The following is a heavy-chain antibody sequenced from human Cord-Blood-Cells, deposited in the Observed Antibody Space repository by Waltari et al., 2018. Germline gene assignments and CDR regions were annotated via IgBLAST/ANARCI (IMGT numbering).Heavy chain of an antibody. CDR2: VDPEDGET. D-gene: IGHD3-22*01. J-gene: IGHJ5*02. Sequence: EVQLVQSGAEVKKPGATVKISCNVSGYTFTDYYMHWVQQAPGKGLEWMGLVDPEDGETIYAEKFQGRVTITADTSTDTAYMELSSLRSEDTAVYYCATARSYYDSSGYYYWFDPWGQGTLVTVSS. CDR1: GYTFTDYY. CDR3: ATARSYYDSSGYYYWFDP. V-gene: IGHV1-69-2*01.